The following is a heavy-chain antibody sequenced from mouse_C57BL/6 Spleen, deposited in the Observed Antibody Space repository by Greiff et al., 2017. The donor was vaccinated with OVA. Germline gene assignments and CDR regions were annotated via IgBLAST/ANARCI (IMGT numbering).Heavy chain of an antibody. J-gene: IGHJ2*01. Sequence: VQLQQSGPELVKPGASVKISCKASGYAFSSSWMNWVKQRPGKGLEWIGRIYPGDGDTNYNGKFKGKATLTADESSSTAYMQLSSLTSEDSAVYFCARQAQAPFDYWGQGTTLTVSS. CDR2: IYPGDGDT. CDR1: GYAFSSSW. CDR3: ARQAQAPFDY. V-gene: IGHV1-82*01. D-gene: IGHD3-2*02.